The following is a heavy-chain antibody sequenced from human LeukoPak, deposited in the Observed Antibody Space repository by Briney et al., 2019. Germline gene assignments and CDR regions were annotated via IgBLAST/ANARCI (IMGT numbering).Heavy chain of an antibody. CDR2: INPNSGGT. CDR3: ARGLDKYDYWSGYFLAY. V-gene: IGHV1-2*02. Sequence: GASVKVSCKASGYTFTGYYMYWVRQAPGQGLEWMGWINPNSGGTNYAKTFQGRVTMTRDTSISTAYMELSRLRSDDTAVYYCARGLDKYDYWSGYFLAYWGQGTLVTVSS. CDR1: GYTFTGYY. J-gene: IGHJ4*02. D-gene: IGHD3-3*01.